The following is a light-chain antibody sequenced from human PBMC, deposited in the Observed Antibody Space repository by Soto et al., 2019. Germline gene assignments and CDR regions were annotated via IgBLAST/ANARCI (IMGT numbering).Light chain of an antibody. CDR2: RAS. CDR1: RDIGTW. Sequence: TQMTQSPSTLSASVGDSVSITCRASRDIGTWLAWFQQKPGRAPNLLIYRASTLARGVPSGFSGSGSGTEFTLTISSLQPDDFATYYCHRHETYPLAFGGGTKVDIK. CDR3: HRHETYPLA. J-gene: IGKJ4*01. V-gene: IGKV1-5*03.